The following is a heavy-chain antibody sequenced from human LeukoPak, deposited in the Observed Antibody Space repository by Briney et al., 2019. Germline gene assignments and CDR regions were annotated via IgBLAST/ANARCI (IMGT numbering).Heavy chain of an antibody. CDR1: GGSISSSNW. CDR2: IYHSGST. CDR3: ARGPSGSYYYFDY. D-gene: IGHD1-26*01. V-gene: IGHV4-4*02. J-gene: IGHJ4*02. Sequence: SETLSLTCAVSGGSISSSNWWSWVRQPPGKGLEWIGEIYHSGSTNYNPSLKSRVTISVDKSKNQFSLKLSSVTAADTAVYYCARGPSGSYYYFDYWGQGTLVTVSS.